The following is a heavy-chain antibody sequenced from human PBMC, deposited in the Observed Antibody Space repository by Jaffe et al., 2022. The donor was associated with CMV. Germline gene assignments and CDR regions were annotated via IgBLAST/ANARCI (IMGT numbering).Heavy chain of an antibody. CDR1: GGSISSSSYY. J-gene: IGHJ5*02. D-gene: IGHD2-2*01. CDR3: ARTYIVVVPAASLGNWFDP. V-gene: IGHV4-39*01. CDR2: IYYSGST. Sequence: QLQLQESGPGLVKPSETLSLTCTVSGGSISSSSYYWGWIRQPPGKGLEWIGSIYYSGSTYYNPSLKSRVTISVDTSKNQFSLKLSSVTAADTAVYYCARTYIVVVPAASLGNWFDPWGQGTLVTVSS.